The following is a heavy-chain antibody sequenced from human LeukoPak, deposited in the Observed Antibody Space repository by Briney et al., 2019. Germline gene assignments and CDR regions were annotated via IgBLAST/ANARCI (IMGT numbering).Heavy chain of an antibody. D-gene: IGHD6-13*01. CDR1: GYTFTSNG. Sequence: ASVKVSCKASGYTFTSNGITWVRQAPGQGLQWMGWISTYNGNTDYAQGLQDRVIMTTDTSTRTAYMELRSLRSDDTAVYYCAREYSNTWFDYWGQGTLVTVSS. CDR2: ISTYNGNT. CDR3: AREYSNTWFDY. V-gene: IGHV1-18*01. J-gene: IGHJ4*02.